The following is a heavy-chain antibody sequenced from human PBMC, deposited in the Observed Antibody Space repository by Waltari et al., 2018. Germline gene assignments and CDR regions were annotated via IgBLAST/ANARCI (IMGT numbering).Heavy chain of an antibody. J-gene: IGHJ1*01. Sequence: QVPLQESGPGLVKPSETLSLTCTVPTGSTRRPYGTWIRQPPGKGLEWIGYYSGSTNYNPSLKSRVTISIDTSRNQFSLRLSSVTAADTAVYYCATYSSTWDYFQHWGQGTLVTVSS. CDR1: TGSTRRPY. CDR2: YYSGST. CDR3: ATYSSTWDYFQH. D-gene: IGHD6-13*01. V-gene: IGHV4-59*11.